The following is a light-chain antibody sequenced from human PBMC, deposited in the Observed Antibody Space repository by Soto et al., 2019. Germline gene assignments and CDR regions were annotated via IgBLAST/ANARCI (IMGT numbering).Light chain of an antibody. J-gene: IGKJ1*01. V-gene: IGKV3D-15*01. CDR1: QTVVTH. CDR2: DAS. CDR3: QPYNKWPRT. Sequence: EVVMTQSPVTLSLSPGDRATVSCRASQTVVTHLAWFQQKPGQPPRLLIYDASATATGIPARFGGSGSGTVFTLTISSYQSEDFAVYYCQPYNKWPRTFGQGTKVE.